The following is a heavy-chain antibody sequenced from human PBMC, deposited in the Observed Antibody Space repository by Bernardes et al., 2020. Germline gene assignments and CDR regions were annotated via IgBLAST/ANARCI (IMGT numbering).Heavy chain of an antibody. D-gene: IGHD6-6*01. J-gene: IGHJ6*04. Sequence: ASVKVSCKASGYTFTSYDINWVRQATGQGLEWMGWMNPNSGNTGYAQKFQGRVTMTRNTSISTAYMELSSLRSEDTAVYYCALEGDSSSPQIDYGMDVWGKGTTVTVSS. V-gene: IGHV1-8*01. CDR2: MNPNSGNT. CDR3: ALEGDSSSPQIDYGMDV. CDR1: GYTFTSYD.